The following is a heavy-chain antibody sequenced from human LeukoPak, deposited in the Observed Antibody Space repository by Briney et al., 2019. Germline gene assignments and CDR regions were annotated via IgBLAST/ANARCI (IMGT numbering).Heavy chain of an antibody. V-gene: IGHV3-11*01. D-gene: IGHD3-22*01. J-gene: IGHJ4*02. CDR2: ISSSGSTI. Sequence: GGSLRLSCAASGFTFSDYYMSGIRQAPGKGREWVSYISSSGSTIYYADSVKGRFTISRDNAKNSLYLQMNSLRAEDTAVYYCARGGIAELNYYDSSGYYYPDDYWGQGTLVTVSS. CDR1: GFTFSDYY. CDR3: ARGGIAELNYYDSSGYYYPDDY.